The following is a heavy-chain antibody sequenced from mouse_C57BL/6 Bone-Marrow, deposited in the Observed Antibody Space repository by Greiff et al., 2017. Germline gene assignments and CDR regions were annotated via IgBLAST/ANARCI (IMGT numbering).Heavy chain of an antibody. CDR3: ASDCYGTSYDLDY. Sequence: EVQRVESGGGLVKPGGSLKLSCAASGFTFSSYAMSWVRQTPEKRLEWVATISDGGSYTYYPDNVKGRFTISRDNAKYNLYLQMSHLKSEDTAMEDCASDCYGTSYDLDYWGQGTTLTVSS. CDR1: GFTFSSYA. D-gene: IGHD1-1*01. CDR2: ISDGGSYT. V-gene: IGHV5-4*01. J-gene: IGHJ2*01.